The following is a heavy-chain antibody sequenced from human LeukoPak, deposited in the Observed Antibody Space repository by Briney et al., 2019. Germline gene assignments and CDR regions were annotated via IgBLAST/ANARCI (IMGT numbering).Heavy chain of an antibody. CDR1: GFTFSSYG. Sequence: PGGSLRLSCAASGFTFSSYGMNWVRQAPGKGLECVAFIRYDGSNKYYADSVKGRFIISRDNSKNTLYLQMNSLRAEDTAVYYCARAPRKWEPHDYWGQGTLVTVSS. CDR3: ARAPRKWEPHDY. CDR2: IRYDGSNK. V-gene: IGHV3-30*02. D-gene: IGHD1-26*01. J-gene: IGHJ4*02.